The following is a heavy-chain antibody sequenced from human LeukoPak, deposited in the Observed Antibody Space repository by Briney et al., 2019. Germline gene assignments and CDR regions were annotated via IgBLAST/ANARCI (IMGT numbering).Heavy chain of an antibody. V-gene: IGHV4-61*05. CDR3: ARRASAEDAFDI. J-gene: IGHJ3*02. CDR1: GGSISSSSYY. CDR2: IYYSGST. D-gene: IGHD1-26*01. Sequence: SETLSLTCTVSGGSISSSSYYWGWIRQPPGKGLEWIGYIYYSGSTNYNPSLKSRVTISVDTSKNQFSLKLSSVTAADTAVYYCARRASAEDAFDIWGQGTMVTVSS.